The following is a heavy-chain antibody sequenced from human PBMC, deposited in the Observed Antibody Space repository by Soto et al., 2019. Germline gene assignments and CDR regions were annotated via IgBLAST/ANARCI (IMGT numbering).Heavy chain of an antibody. CDR1: GYTFSDYG. CDR2: ISAKNGNT. V-gene: IGHV1-18*01. Sequence: ASVKVSCKASGYTFSDYGISWVRQAPGQGLEWMGWISAKNGNTNFAQKFRGRVTMTTDTSTSTVYMELRSLKPDDSAVYYCAREPPETPPDYWGQGTLVTVSS. CDR3: AREPPETPPDY. J-gene: IGHJ4*02.